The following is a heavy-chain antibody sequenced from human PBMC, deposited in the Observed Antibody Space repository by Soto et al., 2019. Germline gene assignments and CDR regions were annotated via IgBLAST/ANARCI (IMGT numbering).Heavy chain of an antibody. D-gene: IGHD5-12*01. CDR1: GGTFSSYT. Sequence: QVQLVQSGAEVKKPGSSVKVSCKASGGTFSSYTISWVRQAPGQGLEWMGRIIPILGIANYAQKFQGRVTITADKSTSTAYMELSSLRSEDTAVYYCARLIEDIVATRDYYYYMDVWGKGTTVTVSS. CDR3: ARLIEDIVATRDYYYYMDV. V-gene: IGHV1-69*02. CDR2: IIPILGIA. J-gene: IGHJ6*03.